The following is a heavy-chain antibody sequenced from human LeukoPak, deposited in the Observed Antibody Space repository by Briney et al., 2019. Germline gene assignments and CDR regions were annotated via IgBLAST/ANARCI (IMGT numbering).Heavy chain of an antibody. D-gene: IGHD3-22*01. Sequence: PGRSLRLSCAASGFTFDDYAMHWVRQAPGKGLEWVSGISWNSGSIGYADSVKGRFTISRDNAKNSLYLQMNSLRAEDTALYYCAKLPDYYDSSGPDYWGQGTLVTVSS. J-gene: IGHJ4*02. V-gene: IGHV3-9*01. CDR1: GFTFDDYA. CDR2: ISWNSGSI. CDR3: AKLPDYYDSSGPDY.